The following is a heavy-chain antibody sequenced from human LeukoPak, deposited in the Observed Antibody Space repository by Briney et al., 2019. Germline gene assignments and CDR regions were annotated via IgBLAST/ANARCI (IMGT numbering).Heavy chain of an antibody. CDR3: ARHEPYYDSSGYCSFDY. CDR1: GGSFSGYY. Sequence: PSETLSLTCAVYGGSFSGYYWSWIRQPPGKGLEWIGSIYYSGSTYYNPSLKSRVTISVDTSKNQFSLKLSSVTAADTAVYYCARHEPYYDSSGYCSFDYWGQGTLVTVSS. V-gene: IGHV4-34*01. J-gene: IGHJ4*02. D-gene: IGHD3-22*01. CDR2: IYYSGST.